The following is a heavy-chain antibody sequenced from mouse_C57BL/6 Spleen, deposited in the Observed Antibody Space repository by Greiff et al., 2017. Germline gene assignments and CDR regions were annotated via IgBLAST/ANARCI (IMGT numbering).Heavy chain of an antibody. CDR3: AREGYDYDEFAY. V-gene: IGHV3-6*01. Sequence: EVKLQESGPGLVKPSQSLSLTCSVTGYSITSGYYWNWIRQFPGNKLEWMGYISYDGSTNYNPSLKNRISITRDTSKNQFFLKLNSVTTEDTATYYGAREGYDYDEFAYWGQGTLVTVSA. CDR2: ISYDGST. J-gene: IGHJ3*01. D-gene: IGHD2-4*01. CDR1: GYSITSGYY.